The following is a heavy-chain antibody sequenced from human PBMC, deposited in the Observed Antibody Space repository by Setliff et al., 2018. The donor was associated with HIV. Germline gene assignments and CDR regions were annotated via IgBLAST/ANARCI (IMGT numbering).Heavy chain of an antibody. CDR2: IHESGST. V-gene: IGHV4-39*01. CDR1: GGSISSSSYY. J-gene: IGHJ4*02. D-gene: IGHD6-6*01. CDR3: ARHGIAALAYYFDY. Sequence: PSETLSLTCTVSGGSISSSSYYWGWIRQPPGKGLEWIGSIHESGSTHYNPSLKSRVTISVDTSKNQFSLKLSSVTAADTAVYYCARHGIAALAYYFDYWGQGTLVTVSS.